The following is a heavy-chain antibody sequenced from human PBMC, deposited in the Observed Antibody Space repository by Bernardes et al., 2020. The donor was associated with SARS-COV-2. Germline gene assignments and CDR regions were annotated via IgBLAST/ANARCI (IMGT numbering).Heavy chain of an antibody. D-gene: IGHD3-9*01. V-gene: IGHV1-2*02. J-gene: IGHJ4*02. CDR2: INPNSGCT. Sequence: ASEKVSCKASGYTFTGYYMHWVREAPGQGLEWMGWINPNSGCTNYAQKFQGRVTMTRDTSISTAYMELSRLRSDDTAVYYCATYYDILTGYNDFDYWGQGTLVTVSS. CDR1: GYTFTGYY. CDR3: ATYYDILTGYNDFDY.